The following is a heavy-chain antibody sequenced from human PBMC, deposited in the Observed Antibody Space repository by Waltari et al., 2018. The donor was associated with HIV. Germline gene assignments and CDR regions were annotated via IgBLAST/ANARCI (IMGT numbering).Heavy chain of an antibody. J-gene: IGHJ3*02. D-gene: IGHD6-13*01. CDR1: GFTFSSYG. CDR3: ARGEEQQLVGAFDI. V-gene: IGHV3-33*01. CDR2: IWYDGSNK. Sequence: QVQLVESGGGVVQPGRSLRPTCAASGFTFSSYGMHWVRQAPGKGLEWVAVIWYDGSNKYYADSVKGQFTISRDNSKNTLYLQMNSLRAEDTAVYYCARGEEQQLVGAFDIWGQGTMVTVSS.